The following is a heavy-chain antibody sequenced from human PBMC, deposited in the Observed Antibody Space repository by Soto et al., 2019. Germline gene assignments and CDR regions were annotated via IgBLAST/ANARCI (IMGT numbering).Heavy chain of an antibody. D-gene: IGHD3-16*01. CDR3: ASPSKGLTFGVVPPRYFDY. V-gene: IGHV4-39*01. J-gene: IGHJ4*02. CDR2: IYYSGST. Sequence: PSETLSLTCTVSGGSISSSSYYWGWIRQPPGKGLEWIGSIYYSGSTYYNPSLKSRVTISVDTSKNQFSLKLSSVTAADTAVYYCASPSKGLTFGVVPPRYFDYWGQGTLVTVSS. CDR1: GGSISSSSYY.